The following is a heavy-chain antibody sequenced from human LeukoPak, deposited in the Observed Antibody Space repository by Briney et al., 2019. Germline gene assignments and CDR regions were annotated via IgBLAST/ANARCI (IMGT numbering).Heavy chain of an antibody. CDR2: IYYSGST. D-gene: IGHD5-18*01. CDR1: GGSISSGGYY. V-gene: IGHV4-31*03. Sequence: SETLSLTCTVSGGSISSGGYYWSWIRQHVGKGLEWIGYIYYSGSTYYNPSLKSRVTISVDTSKNQFSLKLSSVTAADTAVYYCARGGRWIQLWYADYWGQGTLVTVSS. J-gene: IGHJ4*02. CDR3: ARGGRWIQLWYADY.